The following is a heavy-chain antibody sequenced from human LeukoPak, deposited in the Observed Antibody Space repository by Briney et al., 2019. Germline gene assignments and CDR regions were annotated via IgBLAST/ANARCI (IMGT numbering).Heavy chain of an antibody. V-gene: IGHV3-11*01. D-gene: IGHD1-26*01. Sequence: GGSLRLSCAASGFTFSDYYMSWIRQAPGKGLEWVSYISGSGSTIYYADSVKGRFTISRDNAKNSLYLQMNSLRAEDTAVYYCARDLCCSGSYIVGRYYGMDVWGQGTTVTVSS. CDR3: ARDLCCSGSYIVGRYYGMDV. CDR1: GFTFSDYY. J-gene: IGHJ6*02. CDR2: ISGSGSTI.